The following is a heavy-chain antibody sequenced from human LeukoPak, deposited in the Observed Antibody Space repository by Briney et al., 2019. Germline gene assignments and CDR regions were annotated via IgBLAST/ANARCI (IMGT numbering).Heavy chain of an antibody. D-gene: IGHD6-13*01. V-gene: IGHV3-64*01. J-gene: IGHJ4*02. CDR3: ARGEQQLAPEYFDY. Sequence: GGSLRLSCAASGFTFSSYAMHWVRQAPGKGLKYVSAISSNGGSTYYANSVKGRFTISRDNSKNTLYLQMGSLRAEDMAVYYCARGEQQLAPEYFDYWGQGTLVTVSS. CDR1: GFTFSSYA. CDR2: ISSNGGST.